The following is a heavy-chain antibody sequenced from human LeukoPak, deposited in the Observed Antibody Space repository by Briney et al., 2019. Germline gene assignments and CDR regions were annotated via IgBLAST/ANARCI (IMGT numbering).Heavy chain of an antibody. J-gene: IGHJ4*02. CDR1: GFTFSSYS. Sequence: GGSLRLSCAASGFTFSSYSMNWVRQAPGKGLEWVSSISSSSSYIYYADSVKGRFTISRDNAKNSLYLQMNSLRAEDTAVYYCARGPGLWGRYRPLDYWGQGTLVTVSS. CDR3: ARGPGLWGRYRPLDY. D-gene: IGHD3-16*02. CDR2: ISSSSSYI. V-gene: IGHV3-21*01.